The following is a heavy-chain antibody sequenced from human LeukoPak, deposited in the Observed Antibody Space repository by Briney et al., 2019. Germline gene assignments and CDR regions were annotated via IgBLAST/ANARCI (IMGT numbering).Heavy chain of an antibody. J-gene: IGHJ5*02. CDR3: ARGGLPITMVRGIKYNWFDP. D-gene: IGHD3-10*01. Sequence: PSETLSLTCTVSGGSISSYYWSWIRQPPGKGLEWIGYIYYSGSTNYNPSLESRVTISVDTSKNQFSLKLSSVTAADTAVYYCARGGLPITMVRGIKYNWFDPWGQGTLVTVSS. V-gene: IGHV4-59*01. CDR1: GGSISSYY. CDR2: IYYSGST.